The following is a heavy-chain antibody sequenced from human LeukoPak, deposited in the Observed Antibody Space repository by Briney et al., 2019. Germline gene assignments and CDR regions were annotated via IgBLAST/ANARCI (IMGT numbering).Heavy chain of an antibody. CDR3: AREDRYSSSFYYYYYMDV. V-gene: IGHV3-21*01. Sequence: TGGSLRLSCAASRFTFSSYSMNWVRQAPGKGLEWVSSISSSSSYIYYADSVKGRFTISRDNAKNSLYLQMNSLRAEDTAVYYCAREDRYSSSFYYYYYMDVWGKGTTVTVSS. D-gene: IGHD6-6*01. CDR1: RFTFSSYS. CDR2: ISSSSSYI. J-gene: IGHJ6*03.